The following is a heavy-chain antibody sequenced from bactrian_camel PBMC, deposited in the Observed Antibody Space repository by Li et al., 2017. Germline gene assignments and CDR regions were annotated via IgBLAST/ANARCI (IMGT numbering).Heavy chain of an antibody. CDR1: GSTRNC. CDR3: AGEQYGGCRASAAFGV. D-gene: IGHD6*01. J-gene: IGHJ6*01. CDR2: IDIDGNT. V-gene: IGHV3S10*01. Sequence: DVQLVESGGGLVQPGGSLRLSCTVPGSTRNCMGWFRQAPGKEREGVAGIDIDGNTDYVDSVKGRFTISRDNAKNTPYLQMNNLKREDTAVYYCAGEQYGGCRASAAFGVWGQGTQVTVS.